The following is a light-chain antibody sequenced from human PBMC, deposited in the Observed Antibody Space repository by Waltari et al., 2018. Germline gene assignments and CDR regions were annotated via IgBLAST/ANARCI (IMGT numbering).Light chain of an antibody. J-gene: IGKJ1*01. CDR2: EIS. CDR3: SQTSQFPLT. CDR1: QSLVHIDGNTY. V-gene: IGKV2-24*01. Sequence: EIVMTQTPLSLPVTLGQPASISCRSSQSLVHIDGNTYLNWLHQRPGQPPRLLLYEISKRVYGVPDRVSGSGAGTDFTLEITRVEPDDVGIYYCSQTSQFPLTFGQGTRVEIK.